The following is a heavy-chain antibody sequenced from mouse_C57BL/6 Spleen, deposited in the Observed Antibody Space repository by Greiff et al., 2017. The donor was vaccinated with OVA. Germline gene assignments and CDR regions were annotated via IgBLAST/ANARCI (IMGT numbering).Heavy chain of an antibody. CDR2: IWGVGST. V-gene: IGHV2-6*01. Sequence: VHLVESGPGLVAPSQSLSITCTVSGFSLTSYGVDWVRQSPGKGLEWLGVIWGVGSTNYNSALKSRLSISKDNSKSQVFLKMNSLQTDDTAMYYCASDPTGTGAMDYWGQGTSVTVSS. D-gene: IGHD4-1*02. CDR3: ASDPTGTGAMDY. J-gene: IGHJ4*01. CDR1: GFSLTSYG.